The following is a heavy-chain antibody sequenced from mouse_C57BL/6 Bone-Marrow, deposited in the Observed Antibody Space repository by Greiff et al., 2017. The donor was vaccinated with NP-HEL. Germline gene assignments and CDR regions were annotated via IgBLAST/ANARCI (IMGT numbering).Heavy chain of an antibody. D-gene: IGHD1-1*01. CDR1: GFTFSDYY. Sequence: EVHLVESGGGLVQPGGSLKLSCAASGFTFSDYYMYWVRQTPEKRLEWVAYISDGGGSTYYPDTVKGRFTISRDNAKNTLYLHMSRLKSEDTAMYYCARRGGVYYGSSYGKDYWGQGTSVTVSS. J-gene: IGHJ4*01. V-gene: IGHV5-12*01. CDR3: ARRGGVYYGSSYGKDY. CDR2: ISDGGGST.